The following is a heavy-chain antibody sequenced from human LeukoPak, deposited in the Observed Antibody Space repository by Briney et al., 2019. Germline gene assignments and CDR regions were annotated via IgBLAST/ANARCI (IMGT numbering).Heavy chain of an antibody. Sequence: GGSLRLACAASGFTFSSYSMSWVRHAPGKGLECVSSISRSSSYIYYADSVQGRFTISRDNAKNSLYLQMNSLSAEDTAVYYCAVASGSYSNWGQGTLVTVSS. V-gene: IGHV3-21*01. J-gene: IGHJ4*02. CDR3: AVASGSYSN. CDR2: ISRSSSYI. CDR1: GFTFSSYS. D-gene: IGHD1-26*01.